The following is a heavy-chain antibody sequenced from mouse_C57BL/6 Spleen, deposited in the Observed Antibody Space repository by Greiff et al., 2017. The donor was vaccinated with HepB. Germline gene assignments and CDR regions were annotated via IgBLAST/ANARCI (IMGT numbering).Heavy chain of an antibody. CDR1: GYTFTDYN. D-gene: IGHD1-1*01. Sequence: EVQLQQSGPELVKPGASVKMSCKASGYTFTDYNMHWVKQSHGKSLEWIGYINPNNGGTSYNQKFKGKATLTVNKSSSTAYMELRSLTSEYSAVYYCARDYGSPWFAYWGQGTLVTVSA. V-gene: IGHV1-22*01. CDR3: ARDYGSPWFAY. CDR2: INPNNGGT. J-gene: IGHJ3*01.